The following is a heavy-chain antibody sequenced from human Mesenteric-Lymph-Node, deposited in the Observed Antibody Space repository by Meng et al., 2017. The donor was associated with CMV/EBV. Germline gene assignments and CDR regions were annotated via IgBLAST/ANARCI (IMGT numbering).Heavy chain of an antibody. J-gene: IGHJ4*02. CDR2: INHSGRT. V-gene: IGHV4-34*01. CDR1: W. Sequence: WWSCVRQPPGKGLEWIGEINHSGRTNYTPSLKSRVTISVDTSKNQFSLNLSSMTAADTAVYYCARGRESSSWYGGKDLDYWGKGTLVTVSS. CDR3: ARGRESSSWYGGKDLDY. D-gene: IGHD6-13*01.